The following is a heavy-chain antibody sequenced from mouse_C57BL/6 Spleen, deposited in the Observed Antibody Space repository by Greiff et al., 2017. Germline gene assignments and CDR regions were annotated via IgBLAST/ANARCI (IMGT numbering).Heavy chain of an antibody. Sequence: EVNVVESGGGLVKPGGSLKLSCAASGFTFSDYGMHWVRQAPEKGLEWVAYISSGSSTIYYADTVKGRFTISRDNAKNTLFLQMSSLRSEDTDMDYGARAPYGGSPYYAMDYWGQGTSVTDSS. CDR3: ARAPYGGSPYYAMDY. J-gene: IGHJ4*01. CDR1: GFTFSDYG. CDR2: ISSGSSTI. D-gene: IGHD1-1*01. V-gene: IGHV5-17*01.